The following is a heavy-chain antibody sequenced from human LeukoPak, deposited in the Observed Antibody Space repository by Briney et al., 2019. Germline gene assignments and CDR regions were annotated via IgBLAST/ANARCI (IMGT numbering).Heavy chain of an antibody. CDR1: GGSFSGYY. J-gene: IGHJ4*02. CDR2: INHSGST. Sequence: SETLSLTCAVYGGSFSGYYWSWIRQPPGKGLEWIGEINHSGSTNYNPSLKSRVTISVDTSKNQFSLKLTSVTAADTALYYCASQLGYCSGGTCYSAEVDYWGQGTLVTVSS. D-gene: IGHD2-15*01. V-gene: IGHV4-34*01. CDR3: ASQLGYCSGGTCYSAEVDY.